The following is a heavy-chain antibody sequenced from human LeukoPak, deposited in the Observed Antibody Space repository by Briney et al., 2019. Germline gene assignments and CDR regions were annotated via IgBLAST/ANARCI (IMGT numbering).Heavy chain of an antibody. Sequence: PGGSLRLSCAASGFTFSSYAMSWVRQAPGKGLEWVSSIVGSGGSTYYADSVKGRFTISRDNSKNTLFLQMSSLRAEDTAVFYCAKASSGWYFDPFDYWGQGTLVTVSS. V-gene: IGHV3-23*01. D-gene: IGHD6-19*01. CDR1: GFTFSSYA. CDR3: AKASSGWYFDPFDY. J-gene: IGHJ4*02. CDR2: IVGSGGST.